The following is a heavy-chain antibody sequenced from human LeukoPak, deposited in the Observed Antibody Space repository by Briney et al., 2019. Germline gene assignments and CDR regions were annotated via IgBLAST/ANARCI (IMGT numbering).Heavy chain of an antibody. CDR2: IYYSGNT. CDR1: GVSISSRYYH. J-gene: IGHJ5*02. Sequence: SETLSLTCTVSGVSISSRYYHWGWIRQPPGKGLEWIGRIYYSGNTYYNPSHKSRVTMSVDTSKNQFSLKLTSVTAADTATYYCARDFINYGGIAVAGTGWFDPWGQGTLVTVSS. D-gene: IGHD6-19*01. CDR3: ARDFINYGGIAVAGTGWFDP. V-gene: IGHV4-39*07.